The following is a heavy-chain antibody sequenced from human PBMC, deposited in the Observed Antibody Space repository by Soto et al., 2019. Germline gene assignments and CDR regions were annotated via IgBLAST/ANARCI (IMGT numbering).Heavy chain of an antibody. CDR3: ARDGSCSGGSCYFGLIDI. CDR2: IYYSGST. CDR1: GGSISSGGYY. V-gene: IGHV4-31*03. Sequence: SETLSLTCTVSGGSISSGGYYWSWIRQHPGKGLEWIGYIYYSGSTYYNPSLKSRVTISVDTSKNQFSLKLSSVTAADTAVYYCARDGSCSGGSCYFGLIDIWGQGTMVTVSS. D-gene: IGHD2-15*01. J-gene: IGHJ3*02.